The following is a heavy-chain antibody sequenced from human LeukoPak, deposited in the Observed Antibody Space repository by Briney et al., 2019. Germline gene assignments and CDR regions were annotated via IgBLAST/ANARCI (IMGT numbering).Heavy chain of an antibody. CDR1: GFTFISYA. V-gene: IGHV3-30*04. J-gene: IGHJ4*02. CDR3: ARGGGNYYETIDY. CDR2: ISYDGINK. D-gene: IGHD1-26*01. Sequence: GRSLRLSCAASGFTFISYAMHWVRQAPGKGLEWVAVISYDGINKYYADSVKGRFTISRDNSKNTLYLQMNSLRAEDTAVYYCARGGGNYYETIDYWGQGTLVTVSS.